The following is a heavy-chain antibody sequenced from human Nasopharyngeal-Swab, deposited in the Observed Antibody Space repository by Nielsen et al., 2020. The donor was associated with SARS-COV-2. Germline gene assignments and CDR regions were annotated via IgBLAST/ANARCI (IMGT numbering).Heavy chain of an antibody. D-gene: IGHD4-17*01. V-gene: IGHV6-1*01. J-gene: IGHJ6*03. CDR1: GDSVSSSSAA. CDR3: ARARGAYGDYYYYYYTDV. CDR2: TYYRSKWYN. Sequence: SQTLSLTCAISGDSVSSSSAAWNWIRQSQSRGVEGLGRTYYRSKWYNDYAVSVKSRITINPDTSKNQFSLHLNSVTPEDTAVYYCARARGAYGDYYYYYYTDVWGKGTTVTVSS.